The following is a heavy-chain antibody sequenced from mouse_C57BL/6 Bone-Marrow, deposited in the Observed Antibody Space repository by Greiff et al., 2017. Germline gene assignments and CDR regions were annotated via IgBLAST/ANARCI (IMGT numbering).Heavy chain of an antibody. Sequence: EVNLVESGGDLVKPGGSLKLSCAASGFTFSSYGMSWVRQTPDKRLEWVATISSGGSYTYYPDSVKGRFTISRDNAKNTLYLQMSSLKSEDTAMYYCARQLRLRGDYWGQGTSVTVSS. V-gene: IGHV5-6*01. CDR3: ARQLRLRGDY. J-gene: IGHJ4*01. D-gene: IGHD3-2*02. CDR1: GFTFSSYG. CDR2: ISSGGSYT.